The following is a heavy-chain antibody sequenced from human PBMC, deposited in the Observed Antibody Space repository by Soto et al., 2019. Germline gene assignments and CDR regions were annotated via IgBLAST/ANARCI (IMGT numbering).Heavy chain of an antibody. CDR1: GFTFSSYA. Sequence: GGSLRLSCAASGFTFSSYAMHWVRQAPGKGLEWVARINPDGSTTSYANSVKGRFTTSRDNAKNTLFLQMNSLTDEDTAVYYCARDLFPQTGSYLDSWGQGTLVTVSS. V-gene: IGHV3-74*03. J-gene: IGHJ4*02. CDR2: INPDGSTT. D-gene: IGHD7-27*01. CDR3: ARDLFPQTGSYLDS.